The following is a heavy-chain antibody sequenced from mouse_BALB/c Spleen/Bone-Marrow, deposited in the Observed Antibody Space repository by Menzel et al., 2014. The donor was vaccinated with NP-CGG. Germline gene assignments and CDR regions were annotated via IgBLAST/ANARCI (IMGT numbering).Heavy chain of an antibody. D-gene: IGHD2-4*01. J-gene: IGHJ2*01. CDR2: IDPAYGNT. CDR3: ASYDYGYYFDY. V-gene: IGHV14-3*02. Sequence: EVQLQQSGAELVKPGASVKLSCTASGFNIKDTYMHWVKQRPEQGLEWIGRIDPAYGNTKYDPKFQGKATITADTSSNAAYLQLSSLTSEDTAVYYCASYDYGYYFDYWGQGTTLTVSS. CDR1: GFNIKDTY.